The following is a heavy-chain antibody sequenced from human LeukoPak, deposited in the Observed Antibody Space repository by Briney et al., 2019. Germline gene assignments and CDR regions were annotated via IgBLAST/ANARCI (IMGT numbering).Heavy chain of an antibody. D-gene: IGHD3-10*01. Sequence: ASVKVSCKASGYTFTSYGISWVRQAPGQGLEWMGWISAYNGNTNYAQKLQGRVTMATDTSTSTAYMELRSLRSDDTAVYYCARSSKFLLWFGESGMDVWGQGTTVTVSS. CDR2: ISAYNGNT. V-gene: IGHV1-18*01. J-gene: IGHJ6*02. CDR1: GYTFTSYG. CDR3: ARSSKFLLWFGESGMDV.